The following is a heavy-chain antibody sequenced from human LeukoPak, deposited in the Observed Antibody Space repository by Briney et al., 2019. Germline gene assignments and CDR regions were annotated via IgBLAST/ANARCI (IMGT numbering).Heavy chain of an antibody. J-gene: IGHJ4*02. CDR1: GFTFSNAW. Sequence: GGSLRLSCAASGFTFSNAWMSWVRQAPGKGLEWVSSISSSSSYIYYADSVKGRFTISRDNAKNSLYLQMNSLRAEDTAVYYCARDSYDFWSGYTHDYWGQGTLVTVSS. D-gene: IGHD3-3*01. CDR2: ISSSSSYI. CDR3: ARDSYDFWSGYTHDY. V-gene: IGHV3-21*01.